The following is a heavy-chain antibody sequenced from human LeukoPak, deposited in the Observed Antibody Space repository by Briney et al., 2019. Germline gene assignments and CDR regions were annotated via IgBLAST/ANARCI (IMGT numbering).Heavy chain of an antibody. CDR1: GFIFSSYG. J-gene: IGHJ4*02. V-gene: IGHV3-30*02. CDR3: AKEAYYYDSSGYFFADLGYDY. D-gene: IGHD3-22*01. CDR2: IRYDGSRK. Sequence: PGGSLRLSCAASGFIFSSYGMHWVRQAPDKGLEWVAFIRYDGSRKYYADSVKGRFTISRDNSKNTLYLQMNSLRAEDTAVYYCAKEAYYYDSSGYFFADLGYDYWGQGTLVTVSS.